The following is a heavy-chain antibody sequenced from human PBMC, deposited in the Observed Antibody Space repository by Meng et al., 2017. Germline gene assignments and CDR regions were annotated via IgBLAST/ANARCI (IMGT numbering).Heavy chain of an antibody. Sequence: SVKVSCKSSGNTFSSYAISWVRQAPGQGLEWMGGIIPVFGKVNHAQKFQGRVTISADKSTNTVYMELSRLRSDDTAIYFCARDTPNNIVATIVGVGGDYYYAMDVWGQGTMVTVSS. CDR1: GNTFSSYA. J-gene: IGHJ6*02. D-gene: IGHD5-12*01. CDR2: IIPVFGKV. V-gene: IGHV1-69*06. CDR3: ARDTPNNIVATIVGVGGDYYYAMDV.